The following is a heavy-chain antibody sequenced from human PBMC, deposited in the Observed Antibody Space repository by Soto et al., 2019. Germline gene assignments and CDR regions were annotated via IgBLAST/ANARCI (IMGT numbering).Heavy chain of an antibody. V-gene: IGHV1-69*05. CDR2: IIPIFGTA. D-gene: IGHD2-21*02. Sequence: SVKVSCKASGGTFSSYAISWVRQAPGQGLEWMGGIIPIFGTANYAQKLQGRVTMTTDTSTSTAYMELRSLRSDDTAVYYCARDMTALDFDYWGQGTLVTVSS. J-gene: IGHJ4*02. CDR1: GGTFSSYA. CDR3: ARDMTALDFDY.